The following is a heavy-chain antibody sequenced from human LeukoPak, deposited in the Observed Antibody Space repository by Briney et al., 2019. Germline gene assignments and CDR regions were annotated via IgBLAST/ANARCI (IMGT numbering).Heavy chain of an antibody. CDR2: IYYSGST. J-gene: IGHJ6*03. Sequence: SETLSLTCTVSGGSTSSYYWSWVRQPPGKGLEWIGYIYYSGSTNYNPSLKSRVTISVDTSKNQFSLKLSSVTAADTAVYYCARGARDSSGYYPYYYYYYMDVWGKGTTVTVSS. CDR3: ARGARDSSGYYPYYYYYYMDV. CDR1: GGSTSSYY. V-gene: IGHV4-59*01. D-gene: IGHD3-22*01.